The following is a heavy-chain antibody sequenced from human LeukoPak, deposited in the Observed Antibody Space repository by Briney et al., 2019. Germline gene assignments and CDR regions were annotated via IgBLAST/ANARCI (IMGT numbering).Heavy chain of an antibody. CDR1: GGSISSYY. J-gene: IGHJ4*02. CDR2: IYSSGST. Sequence: PSETLSLTCTVSGGSISSYYWSWIRQPAGKGLEWIGRIYSSGSTNYNPSLKSRLTMSVDTSKNQFSLKLSSVTAADTAVYYCARSYSSSHFDHWGQGTLVTVSS. CDR3: ARSYSSSHFDH. D-gene: IGHD6-6*01. V-gene: IGHV4-4*07.